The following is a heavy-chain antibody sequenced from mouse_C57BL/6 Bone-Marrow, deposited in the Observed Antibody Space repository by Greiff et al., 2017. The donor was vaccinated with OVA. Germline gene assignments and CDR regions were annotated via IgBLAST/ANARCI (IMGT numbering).Heavy chain of an antibody. J-gene: IGHJ1*03. Sequence: EVMLVESGGGLVQPGGSLKLSCAASGFTFSDYGMAWVRQAPRKGPEWVAFISNLAYSIYYADTVTGRFTISRENAKNTLYLEMSSLRSEDTAMYYCARRPYYGSSYVYFDVWGTGTTVTVSS. CDR3: ARRPYYGSSYVYFDV. D-gene: IGHD1-1*01. CDR2: ISNLAYSI. V-gene: IGHV5-15*01. CDR1: GFTFSDYG.